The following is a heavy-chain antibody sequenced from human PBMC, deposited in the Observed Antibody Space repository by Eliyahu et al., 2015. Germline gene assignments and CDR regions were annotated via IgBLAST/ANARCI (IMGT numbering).Heavy chain of an antibody. CDR1: GSTLSXXS. J-gene: IGHJ6*02. CDR3: AASERLRCTGVTCQYHFAMDV. CDR2: FDPEKRET. Sequence: QVQVLQSGSEVKTPGXSVRVSCKVSGSTLSXXSMHWVRQGPNKGLEWMGGFDPEKRETMYAQKFQGRVTLTEXTSTDTVYMEMRSLRSEDSAVYFCAASERLRCTGVTCQYHFAMDVWGQGTTVTV. D-gene: IGHD2-8*02. V-gene: IGHV1-24*01.